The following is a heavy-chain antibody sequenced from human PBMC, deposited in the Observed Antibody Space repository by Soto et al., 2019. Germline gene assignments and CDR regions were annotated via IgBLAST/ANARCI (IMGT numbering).Heavy chain of an antibody. CDR3: ARPAPFSTAAYYFDY. Sequence: QPGGSLRLSCAVSGFSISEYGVTWVRQPPGKGLEWVSGFSGGRGGTFYADSVKGRFTISRDNSKNTLYLQMNSLRAEDTAVYYCARPAPFSTAAYYFDYWGQGTLVTVSS. CDR2: FSGGRGGT. CDR1: GFSISEYG. V-gene: IGHV3-23*01. D-gene: IGHD2-2*01. J-gene: IGHJ4*02.